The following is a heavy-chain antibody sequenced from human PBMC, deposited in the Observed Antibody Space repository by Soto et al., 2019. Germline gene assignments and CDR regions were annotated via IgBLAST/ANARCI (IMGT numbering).Heavy chain of an antibody. Sequence: SETLSLTCTVSGGSISSSSYYWVWIRHPPGKGLEWIGSIYYSGSTYYNPSLKSRVTISVDTSKNQFSLKLSSVTAADTAVYYCARLLVTIFGVVYRPVLFPYYYGMDVWGQGTTVTVSS. J-gene: IGHJ6*02. D-gene: IGHD3-3*01. CDR2: IYYSGST. CDR1: GGSISSSSYY. CDR3: ARLLVTIFGVVYRPVLFPYYYGMDV. V-gene: IGHV4-39*01.